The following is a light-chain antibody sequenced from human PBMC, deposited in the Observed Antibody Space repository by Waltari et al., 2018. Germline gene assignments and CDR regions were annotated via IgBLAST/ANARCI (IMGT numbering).Light chain of an antibody. J-gene: IGLJ3*02. CDR3: CSYAGSNTWV. CDR2: ECS. CDR1: STYVGSYTL. V-gene: IGLV2-23*01. Sequence: QSALTQPASVSGSPGQSLTIPCTGTSTYVGSYTLVSWSQHHPGKAPKLMIYECSKRPSGVSNRFSGSKSGNTASLTISGLQAEDEADYYCCSYAGSNTWVFGEGTKLTVL.